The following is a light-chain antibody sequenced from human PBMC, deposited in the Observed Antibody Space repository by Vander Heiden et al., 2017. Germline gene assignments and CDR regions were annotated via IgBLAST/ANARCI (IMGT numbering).Light chain of an antibody. Sequence: HSVLTQPPSVSGAPGQRVTISCTGSSSNIGAGYDVHWYQHLPGSAPKLLICGNSNRPSGVPDRFSGSKSGTSASLAITGVQAEDEADYYCQSYDSSLSGSLFGGGTKLTVL. J-gene: IGLJ3*02. CDR2: GNS. CDR1: SSNIGAGYD. CDR3: QSYDSSLSGSL. V-gene: IGLV1-40*01.